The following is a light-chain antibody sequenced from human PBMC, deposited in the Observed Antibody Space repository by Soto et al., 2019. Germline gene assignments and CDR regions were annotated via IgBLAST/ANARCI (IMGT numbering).Light chain of an antibody. V-gene: IGKV3-15*01. CDR3: QQYFNWMWT. Sequence: EIVMTQFPATLSMSPGESATLSCRASQNISTNLAWYQQKPGQSPSLLMYGTSTAATAIPARFSGSGSGTKFTLTINSLQSEDFAVYYCQQYFNWMWTFGQGTKVEV. CDR1: QNISTN. J-gene: IGKJ1*01. CDR2: GTS.